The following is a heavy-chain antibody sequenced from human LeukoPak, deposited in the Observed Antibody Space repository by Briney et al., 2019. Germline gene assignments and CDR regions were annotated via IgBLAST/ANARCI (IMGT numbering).Heavy chain of an antibody. J-gene: IGHJ4*02. D-gene: IGHD2-2*02. CDR1: GGTFSSYA. V-gene: IGHV1-69*05. CDR2: IIPIFGTA. Sequence: ASVKVSCKASGGTFSSYAISWVRQAPGQGLEWMGGIIPIFGTANHAQKFQGRVTITTDESTSTAYMELSSLRSEDTAVYYCAIDIVVVPAAIRVNYWGQGTLVTVSS. CDR3: AIDIVVVPAAIRVNY.